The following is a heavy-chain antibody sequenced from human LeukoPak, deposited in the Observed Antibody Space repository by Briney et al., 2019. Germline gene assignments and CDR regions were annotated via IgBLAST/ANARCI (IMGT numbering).Heavy chain of an antibody. CDR2: IYTSGST. D-gene: IGHD3-22*01. J-gene: IGHJ4*02. CDR1: GGSISSYY. Sequence: SETLSLTCTVSGGSISSYYWSWIRQPAGKGLEWIRRIYTSGSTNYNPSLKSRVTMSVDTSKNQFSLKLSSVTAADTAVYYCARSYDSSGYYDYWGQGTLVTVSS. CDR3: ARSYDSSGYYDY. V-gene: IGHV4-4*07.